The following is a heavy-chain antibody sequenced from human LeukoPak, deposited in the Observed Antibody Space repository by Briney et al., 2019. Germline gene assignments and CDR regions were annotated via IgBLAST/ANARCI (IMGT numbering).Heavy chain of an antibody. CDR1: GGTFSSYA. Sequence: RRASVKVSCKASGGTFSSYAISWVRQAPGQGLEWMGRIIPIFGTANYAQKFQGRVTITTDESTSTAYMELSSLRSEDTAVYYCARELGDYGDYVDAFDIWGQGTMVTASP. D-gene: IGHD4-17*01. CDR3: ARELGDYGDYVDAFDI. J-gene: IGHJ3*02. CDR2: IIPIFGTA. V-gene: IGHV1-69*05.